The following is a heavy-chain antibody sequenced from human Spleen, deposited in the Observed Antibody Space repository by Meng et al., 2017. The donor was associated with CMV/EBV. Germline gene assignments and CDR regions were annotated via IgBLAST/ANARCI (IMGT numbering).Heavy chain of an antibody. CDR3: ARVGPSGDVLFDF. Sequence: ASVKVSCKASGYTFTDFYMHWVRQAPGQGLEWMGWINPNTGGTNYAQKFQGRVAMTTDTSISTAYIELRRLTSDDTAVYYCARVGPSGDVLFDFWGQGTLVTVSS. CDR1: GYTFTDFY. CDR2: INPNTGGT. V-gene: IGHV1-2*02. D-gene: IGHD2-8*01. J-gene: IGHJ4*02.